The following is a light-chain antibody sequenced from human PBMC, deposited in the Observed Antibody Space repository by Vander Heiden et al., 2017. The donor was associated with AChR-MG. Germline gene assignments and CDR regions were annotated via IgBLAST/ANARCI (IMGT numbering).Light chain of an antibody. J-gene: IGKJ1*01. CDR1: QPLSNIY. CDR3: QQYSRSQT. V-gene: IGKV3-20*01. Sequence: EIVLTQSPGNLSLSPGEGASLSCRASQPLSNIYLAWYQQKPGQAPRLLISGASSRATGIPDRFSGSGSGTDFTLTISRLEPEDFAVYYCQQYSRSQTVGQGTKVEIK. CDR2: GAS.